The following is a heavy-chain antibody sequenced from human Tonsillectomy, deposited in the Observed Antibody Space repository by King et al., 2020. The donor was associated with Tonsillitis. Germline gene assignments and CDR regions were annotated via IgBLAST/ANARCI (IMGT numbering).Heavy chain of an antibody. CDR2: ISGSGVST. CDR3: AKGDGDYVRRRVETVDY. D-gene: IGHD4-17*01. CDR1: GFTFSSYA. V-gene: IGHV3-23*04. J-gene: IGHJ4*02. Sequence: VQLVESGGGLVHPGGSLRLSCVASGFTFSSYAMSWVRQAPGKGLEWVSPISGSGVSTYYADSVKGRFTISRDNSKNTLYLQMNSLRAEDTAVYYCAKGDGDYVRRRVETVDYWGQGTLVTVSS.